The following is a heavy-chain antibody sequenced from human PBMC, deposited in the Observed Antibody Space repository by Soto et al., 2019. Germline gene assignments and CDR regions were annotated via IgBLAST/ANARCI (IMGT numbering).Heavy chain of an antibody. V-gene: IGHV2-70*11. J-gene: IGHJ4*02. CDR1: GFSLSTSGMS. Sequence: SGPTLVNPTQTLTLTCTFSGFSLSTSGMSVSWIRQPPGKALEWLARIDWDDDKYYSTSLKTRLTISKDTSKNQVVLTMTNMDPVDTATYYCARGGYDILTAYLDYWGQGTLVTVSS. D-gene: IGHD3-9*01. CDR2: IDWDDDK. CDR3: ARGGYDILTAYLDY.